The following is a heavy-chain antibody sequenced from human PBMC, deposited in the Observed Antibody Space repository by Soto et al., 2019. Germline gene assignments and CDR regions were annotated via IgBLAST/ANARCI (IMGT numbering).Heavy chain of an antibody. Sequence: QVQLVQSGAEVKKPGSSVKVSCKASGGTFSSYAISWVRQAPGQGLEWMGGIIPIFGTANYAQKFQGRVTITADESTSTAYMELSSLRSEDTAVYYCARDGRDIVVVVAAGSYYYYGMDVWGQGTTVTVSS. CDR1: GGTFSSYA. J-gene: IGHJ6*02. D-gene: IGHD2-15*01. CDR3: ARDGRDIVVVVAAGSYYYYGMDV. V-gene: IGHV1-69*12. CDR2: IIPIFGTA.